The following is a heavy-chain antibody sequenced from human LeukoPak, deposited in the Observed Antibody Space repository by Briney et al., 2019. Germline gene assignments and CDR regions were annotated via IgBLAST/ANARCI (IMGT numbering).Heavy chain of an antibody. CDR3: ARDRDYGDYNTQDLFVY. D-gene: IGHD4-17*01. J-gene: IGHJ4*02. Sequence: GASVKVSCKASGYTFTNFGISWVRQAPGQGLEWMGWISAYNGYTNYVQRLQGRVTMTTDTSTSTAYMELRSLRSDDTAVYYCARDRDYGDYNTQDLFVYWGQGTLVTVSS. V-gene: IGHV1-18*01. CDR2: ISAYNGYT. CDR1: GYTFTNFG.